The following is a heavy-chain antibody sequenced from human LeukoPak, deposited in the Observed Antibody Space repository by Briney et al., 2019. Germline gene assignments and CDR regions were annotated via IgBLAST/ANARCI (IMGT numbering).Heavy chain of an antibody. J-gene: IGHJ5*02. D-gene: IGHD2-15*01. V-gene: IGHV1-2*02. CDR1: GYTFTGYY. Sequence: ASVKVSCKASGYTFTGYYMHWVRQAPGQGLEWMGWINPNSGGTNYAQKIQGRVTMTRDTSISTAYMELSRLRSDDTAVYYCARDGGGYCSGGSCYSGWFDPWGQGTLVTVSS. CDR3: ARDGGGYCSGGSCYSGWFDP. CDR2: INPNSGGT.